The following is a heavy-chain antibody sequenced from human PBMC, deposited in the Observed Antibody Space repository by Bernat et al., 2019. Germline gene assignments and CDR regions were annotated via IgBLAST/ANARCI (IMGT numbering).Heavy chain of an antibody. J-gene: IGHJ4*02. D-gene: IGHD6-13*01. Sequence: QVQLQESGPGLVKPSQTLSLTCTVSGGSISSGDYYWSWIRQPPGKGLEWIGYIYYSGSTYYNPSLKSRVTISVDTSKNQFSLKLSSVTAADTAVYYCARDFPVDGSSSFLDYWGQGTLVTVSS. CDR2: IYYSGST. CDR3: ARDFPVDGSSSFLDY. V-gene: IGHV4-30-4*01. CDR1: GGSISSGDYY.